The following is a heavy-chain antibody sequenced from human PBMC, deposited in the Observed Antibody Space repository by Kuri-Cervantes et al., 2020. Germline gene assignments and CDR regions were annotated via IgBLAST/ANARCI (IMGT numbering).Heavy chain of an antibody. CDR1: GYTFTSYA. Sequence: ASVKVSCKASGYTFTSYAMNWVRQAPGQGLEWMGWISAYNGNTNYAQKLQGRVTMTTDTSTSTAYMELRSLRSDDTAVYYCARAPGSGYGRPIDYWGQGTLVTVSS. CDR2: ISAYNGNT. J-gene: IGHJ4*02. CDR3: ARAPGSGYGRPIDY. V-gene: IGHV1-18*01. D-gene: IGHD5-12*01.